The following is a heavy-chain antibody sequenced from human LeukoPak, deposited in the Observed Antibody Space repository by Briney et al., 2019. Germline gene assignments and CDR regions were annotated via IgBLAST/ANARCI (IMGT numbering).Heavy chain of an antibody. CDR3: SRGTLYYSDSSTYYPPCEY. CDR1: VYTFTFNY. CDR2: IPTGSGCT. D-gene: IGHD3-22*01. Sequence: ASVTLSLTSSVYTFTFNYIHWVRQAPGQGLERKGLIPTGSGCTNYAQMFQGRVSMTRDRSSSTAYIELSRLRSDGAAIYYCSRGTLYYSDSSTYYPPCEYWGQGAL. J-gene: IGHJ4*02. V-gene: IGHV1-2*02.